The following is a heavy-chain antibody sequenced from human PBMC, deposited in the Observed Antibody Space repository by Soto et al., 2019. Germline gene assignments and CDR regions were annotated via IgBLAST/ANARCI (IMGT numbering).Heavy chain of an antibody. Sequence: PGGSLRLSCAASGFTFSSYGMHWVRQAPGKGLEWVAVISYDGSNKYYAGSVKGRFTISRDNSKNTLYLQMNSLRAEDTAVYYCAKGEKWFYYYYGMDVWGQGTTVTVSS. V-gene: IGHV3-30*18. D-gene: IGHD3-22*01. J-gene: IGHJ6*02. CDR2: ISYDGSNK. CDR1: GFTFSSYG. CDR3: AKGEKWFYYYYGMDV.